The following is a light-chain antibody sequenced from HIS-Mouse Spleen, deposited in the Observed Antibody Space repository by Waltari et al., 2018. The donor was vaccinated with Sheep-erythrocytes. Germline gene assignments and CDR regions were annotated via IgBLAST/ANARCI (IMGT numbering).Light chain of an antibody. CDR2: AAS. CDR1: QSISSY. J-gene: IGKJ3*01. Sequence: DIQMTQSPSSLSASVGDRVTITCRASQSISSYLNWYQQKPGKAPKYLIYAASSLHSGIPSRFSGSGSGTDFPLTISSLQPEDYATYYCQQSYSTPQFTFGPGTKVDIK. CDR3: QQSYSTPQFT. V-gene: IGKV1-39*01.